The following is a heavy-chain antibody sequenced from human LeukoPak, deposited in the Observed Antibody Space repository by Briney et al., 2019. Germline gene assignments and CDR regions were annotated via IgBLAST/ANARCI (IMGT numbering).Heavy chain of an antibody. CDR1: GFTFSSYG. D-gene: IGHD6-13*01. CDR3: AKAIAYSSSSYYFDY. Sequence: GGSLRLSCAASGFTFSSYGMSWVRQAPGKGLEWVSAISGSGGSTYYADSVKGRFTISRDNAKNSLYLQMNSLRAEDTALYYCAKAIAYSSSSYYFDYWGQGTLVTVSS. J-gene: IGHJ4*02. V-gene: IGHV3-23*01. CDR2: ISGSGGST.